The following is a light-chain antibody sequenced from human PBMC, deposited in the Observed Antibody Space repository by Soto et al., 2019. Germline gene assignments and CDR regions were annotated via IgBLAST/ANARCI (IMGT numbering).Light chain of an antibody. V-gene: IGKV1-39*01. Sequence: DIQMTQSPSSLSASVGDRVTITCRASQSISSYLNWNQQKPGKAPKLLIYAASSLQSGVPSRFSGSGSRTDSTLTIRSLQPDDFATYYCQQSYSVITFGQGIRLEIK. CDR3: QQSYSVIT. CDR2: AAS. CDR1: QSISSY. J-gene: IGKJ5*01.